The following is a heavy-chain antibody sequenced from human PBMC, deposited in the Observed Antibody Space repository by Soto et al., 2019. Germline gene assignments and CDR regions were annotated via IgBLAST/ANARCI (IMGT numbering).Heavy chain of an antibody. D-gene: IGHD3-10*01. CDR2: IIPIFGTA. V-gene: IGHV1-69*01. Sequence: QVQLVQSGAEVKKPGSSVKVSCKASGGTFSSYAISWVRQAPGQGLEWMGGIIPIFGTANYAQKFQGRVTITGDESTRTAYMELSSLRSEDTAVYYCAGGGCVLLWLGELRGFDPWGQGTLVTVSS. CDR1: GGTFSSYA. J-gene: IGHJ5*02. CDR3: AGGGCVLLWLGELRGFDP.